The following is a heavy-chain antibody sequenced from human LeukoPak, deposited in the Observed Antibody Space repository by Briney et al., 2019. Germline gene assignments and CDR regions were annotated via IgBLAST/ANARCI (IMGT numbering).Heavy chain of an antibody. V-gene: IGHV3-23*01. CDR1: GFTFSIYA. Sequence: SGGSLRLSCAASGFTFSIYAMNGVHQAPGKGLEWVSGISGSGGSTDYADSVKGRFTISRDNSKNTLYLEMNSLRAEDTAVYYCATPWRGGWGQGTLVTVSS. CDR3: ATPWRGG. J-gene: IGHJ4*02. D-gene: IGHD3-3*01. CDR2: ISGSGGST.